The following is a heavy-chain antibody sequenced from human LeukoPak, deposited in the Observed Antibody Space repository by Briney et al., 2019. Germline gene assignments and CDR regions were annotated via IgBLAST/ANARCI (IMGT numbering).Heavy chain of an antibody. CDR2: ISSSSSYI. Sequence: PGGSLRLSCAASGFTFSSYSMNWVRQAPGKGLEWVSSISSSSSYIYYADSVKGRFTISRDNAKNSLYLQMNSLRAEDTAVYYCAKERSSGWHALDAFDIWGRGTMVTVSS. CDR3: AKERSSGWHALDAFDI. D-gene: IGHD6-19*01. CDR1: GFTFSSYS. J-gene: IGHJ3*02. V-gene: IGHV3-21*01.